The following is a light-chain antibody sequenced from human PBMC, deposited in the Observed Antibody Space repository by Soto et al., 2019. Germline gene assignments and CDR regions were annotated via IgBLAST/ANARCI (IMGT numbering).Light chain of an antibody. CDR3: QSYDSSLSGGAV. CDR2: GNT. J-gene: IGLJ2*01. V-gene: IGLV1-40*01. Sequence: QSVLTQQPSVSGAPGQRVTISCTGSSSNIGAGYDVHWYQQVPGTAPKLLIYGNTNRPSGVPDRFSGSKSGTSASLAITGLQAEDEADFYCQSYDSSLSGGAVFGGGTKLTVL. CDR1: SSNIGAGYD.